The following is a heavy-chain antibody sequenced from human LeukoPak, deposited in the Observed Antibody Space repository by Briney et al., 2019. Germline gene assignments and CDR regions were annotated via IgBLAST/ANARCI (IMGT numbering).Heavy chain of an antibody. CDR2: INPSGGST. Sequence: ASVKVSCKASGYIFTHYYMQWVRQAPGQGLEWMGIINPSGGSTSYPQKFQGRVTMTWDASTSIFYLELGNLGSDDTALYYCATFEYRSGSSPYWRQGTLVTVSS. D-gene: IGHD6-19*01. V-gene: IGHV1-46*01. CDR3: ATFEYRSGSSPY. J-gene: IGHJ4*02. CDR1: GYIFTHYY.